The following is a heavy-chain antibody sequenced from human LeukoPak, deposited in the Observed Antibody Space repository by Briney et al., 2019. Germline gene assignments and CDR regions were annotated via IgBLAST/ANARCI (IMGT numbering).Heavy chain of an antibody. CDR2: IDASGVNT. V-gene: IGHV3-23*01. CDR3: AKDQGGYTYGSFDY. J-gene: IGHJ4*02. CDR1: GFSFNSHA. Sequence: GGSLRLSCAASGFSFNSHAMNWVRQVPGKGLQWVSTIDASGVNTYYGNSVEGRFTISRDNSKNTPYLQMNSLRAEDTAVYCCAKDQGGYTYGSFDYWGQGTLVTASS. D-gene: IGHD5-18*01.